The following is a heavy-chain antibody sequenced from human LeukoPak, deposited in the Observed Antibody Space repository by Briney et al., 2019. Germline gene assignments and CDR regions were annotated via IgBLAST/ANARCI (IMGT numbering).Heavy chain of an antibody. Sequence: GGSLRLSCAASGFTFDDYGMSWVRQAPGKGLEWVSGINWNGGSTGYADSVKGRFTISRDNAKNSLYLQMNSLRAEDTAVYYCARVQGSGSSWYLLYYYYMDVWGKGTTVTISS. D-gene: IGHD6-13*01. CDR3: ARVQGSGSSWYLLYYYYMDV. V-gene: IGHV3-20*04. J-gene: IGHJ6*03. CDR1: GFTFDDYG. CDR2: INWNGGST.